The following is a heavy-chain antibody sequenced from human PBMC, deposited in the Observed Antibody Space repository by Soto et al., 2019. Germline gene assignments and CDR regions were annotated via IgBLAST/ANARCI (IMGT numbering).Heavy chain of an antibody. D-gene: IGHD6-13*01. J-gene: IGHJ4*02. CDR2: MSYDGSNK. Sequence: QVQLVESGGGVVQPGRSLRLSCAASGFTFSSYGMHWVRQAPGKGLEWVALMSYDGSNKYYADSVKGRFTISRDNSKNTLYLQMNSLRAEDTALYYCAKERPYSSSWYEGGDFDYWGQGTLVTVSS. V-gene: IGHV3-30*18. CDR1: GFTFSSYG. CDR3: AKERPYSSSWYEGGDFDY.